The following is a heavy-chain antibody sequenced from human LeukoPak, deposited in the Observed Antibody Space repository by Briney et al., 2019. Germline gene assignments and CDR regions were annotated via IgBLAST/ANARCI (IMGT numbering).Heavy chain of an antibody. CDR2: IYSGGIT. CDR3: AKDLGEGIVGTFDH. CDR1: GGSITSYY. D-gene: IGHD1-26*01. Sequence: SETLSLTCIVPGGSITSYYWSWLRQPPGKGLEWIGYIYSGGITHYNPSLQSRVTISLDTSKKQVSLKLSSVTPADTAVYYCAKDLGEGIVGTFDHWGQGTLVTVSS. V-gene: IGHV4-59*01. J-gene: IGHJ4*02.